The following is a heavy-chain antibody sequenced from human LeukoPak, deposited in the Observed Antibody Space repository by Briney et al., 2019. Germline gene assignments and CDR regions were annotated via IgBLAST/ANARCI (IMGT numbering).Heavy chain of an antibody. Sequence: PGRSLRLSCAASGFTFSSYGMHWVRQAPGKGLEWVAVISYDGSNKYYADSVKGRFTISRDNSKNTLYLQMNSLRAEDTAVYYCAKDFEDSSSWYSYWGQGTLVTVSS. V-gene: IGHV3-30*18. CDR3: AKDFEDSSSWYSY. J-gene: IGHJ4*02. CDR2: ISYDGSNK. CDR1: GFTFSSYG. D-gene: IGHD6-13*01.